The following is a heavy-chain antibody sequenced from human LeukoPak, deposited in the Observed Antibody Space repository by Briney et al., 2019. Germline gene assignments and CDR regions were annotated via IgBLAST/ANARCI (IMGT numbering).Heavy chain of an antibody. CDR1: GFTFSSYA. CDR2: ISGSGGST. CDR3: AKGARSRYCSGGSCSNPFDY. Sequence: GGSLILSCAASGFTFSSYAMSWVRQAPGEGLEWVSAISGSGGSTYYADSVKGRFTISRDNSKNTLYLQMNSLRAEDTAVYYCAKGARSRYCSGGSCSNPFDYWGQGTLVTVSS. D-gene: IGHD2-15*01. V-gene: IGHV3-23*01. J-gene: IGHJ4*02.